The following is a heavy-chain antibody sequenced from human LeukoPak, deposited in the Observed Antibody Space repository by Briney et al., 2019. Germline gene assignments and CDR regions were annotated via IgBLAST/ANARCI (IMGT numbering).Heavy chain of an antibody. J-gene: IGHJ4*02. CDR3: ARGGGAVAGPYYFDY. V-gene: IGHV1-69*05. Sequence: ASVKVSCKASGGTFSSYAISWVRQAPGQGLEWMGGIIPIFGTANYAQKFQGRVTITTDESTSTAYMELSSLRSEDTAVYYCARGGGAVAGPYYFDYWGQGTLVTVSS. CDR1: GGTFSSYA. D-gene: IGHD6-19*01. CDR2: IIPIFGTA.